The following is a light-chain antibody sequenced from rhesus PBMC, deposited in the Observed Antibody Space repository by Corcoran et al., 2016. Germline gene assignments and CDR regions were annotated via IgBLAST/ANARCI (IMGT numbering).Light chain of an antibody. Sequence: DIQMTQSPSSLSASVGDKVTITCRASKGVSNALAWYQQKPGKAPQLLIYAASSLQSGVPPRFSCSGAWTAFTLTISSLRPKDFAGYYCQQRDTYPLTFGGGTKVKIK. CDR3: QQRDTYPLT. J-gene: IGKJ4*01. CDR2: AAS. CDR1: KGVSNA. V-gene: IGKV1-33*01.